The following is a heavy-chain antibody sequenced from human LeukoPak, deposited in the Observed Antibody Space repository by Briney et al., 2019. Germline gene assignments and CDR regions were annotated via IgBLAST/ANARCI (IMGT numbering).Heavy chain of an antibody. CDR1: GFTFSSYA. CDR2: ISSNGGST. Sequence: QPGGSLRLSCSASGFTFSSYAMHWVRQAPGKGLEYVSVISSNGGSTYYADSVKGRFTIFRDNSKNTLYLQMSSLRAEDTAVYYCAKETGASYDYPLDYWGQGTLVTVSS. V-gene: IGHV3-64D*09. CDR3: AKETGASYDYPLDY. D-gene: IGHD5-18*01. J-gene: IGHJ4*02.